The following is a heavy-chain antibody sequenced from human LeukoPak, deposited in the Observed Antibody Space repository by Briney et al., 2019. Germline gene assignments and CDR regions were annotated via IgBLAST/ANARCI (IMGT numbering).Heavy chain of an antibody. Sequence: SETLSLTCTVSGGSVSSGSYYWSWIRQPPGKGLEWIGYIYYSGSTNYNPSLKSRVTISVDTSKNQFSLKLSSVTAADTAVYYCAREPYVWGSYRRPYYFDYWGQGTLVTVSS. J-gene: IGHJ4*02. CDR2: IYYSGST. CDR1: GGSVSSGSYY. CDR3: AREPYVWGSYRRPYYFDY. D-gene: IGHD3-16*02. V-gene: IGHV4-61*01.